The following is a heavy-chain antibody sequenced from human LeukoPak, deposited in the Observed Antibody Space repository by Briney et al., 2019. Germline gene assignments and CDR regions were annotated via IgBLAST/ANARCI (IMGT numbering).Heavy chain of an antibody. V-gene: IGHV3-11*06. J-gene: IGHJ4*02. CDR3: ARGRLDTAMVGDY. D-gene: IGHD5-18*01. CDR2: ISSSSSYT. Sequence: GGSLRLSCAASGFTFSDYYMSWIREAPGKGRECVSYISSSSSYTNYADSVKGRFTISRDNAKNSLYLQMNSLRAEDTAVYYCARGRLDTAMVGDYWGQGTLVTVSS. CDR1: GFTFSDYY.